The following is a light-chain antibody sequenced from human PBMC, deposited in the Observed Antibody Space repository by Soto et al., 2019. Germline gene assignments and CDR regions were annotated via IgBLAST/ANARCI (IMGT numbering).Light chain of an antibody. J-gene: IGKJ1*01. Sequence: DIQMTQSPSTLSASVGDGVTITCRASQSISNRLAWYQQRPGKAPKLLIYDASSLESGVPSRFSGGGFGTEFTLTINSLQPDDFATYYCQQYNSYSRTFGQGTKVDIK. CDR3: QQYNSYSRT. CDR2: DAS. CDR1: QSISNR. V-gene: IGKV1-5*01.